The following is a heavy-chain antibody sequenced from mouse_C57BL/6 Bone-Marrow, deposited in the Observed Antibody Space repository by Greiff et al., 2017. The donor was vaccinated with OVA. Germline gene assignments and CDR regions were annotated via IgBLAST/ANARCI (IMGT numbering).Heavy chain of an antibody. D-gene: IGHD2-5*01. Sequence: QVQLQQSGPELVKPGASVKLSCKASGYTFTSYDINWVQQRPGQGLEWIGWIYPRDGSNNYNEKIKGKATWTVDTSSRTAYIELHSLTSEDAAVYFCARGNYYSNYGFAYWGQGTLVTVSA. CDR3: ARGNYYSNYGFAY. CDR2: IYPRDGSN. J-gene: IGHJ3*01. V-gene: IGHV1-85*01. CDR1: GYTFTSYD.